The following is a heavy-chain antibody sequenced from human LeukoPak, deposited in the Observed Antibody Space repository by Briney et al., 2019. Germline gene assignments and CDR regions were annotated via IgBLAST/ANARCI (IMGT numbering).Heavy chain of an antibody. CDR3: ARISDHNWYFDL. J-gene: IGHJ2*01. D-gene: IGHD1-14*01. Sequence: GASVKVSFKASGYPFTTYDINWVRKATGQGLEWMGWMNPSSGYTGYSQKFQGRVTMTRNTSITTAYMELSSLRSEGTAVYYCARISDHNWYFDLWGRGTLVTVSS. V-gene: IGHV1-8*01. CDR2: MNPSSGYT. CDR1: GYPFTTYD.